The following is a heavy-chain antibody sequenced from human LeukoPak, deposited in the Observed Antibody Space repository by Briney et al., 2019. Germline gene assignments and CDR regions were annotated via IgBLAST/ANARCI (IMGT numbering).Heavy chain of an antibody. V-gene: IGHV1-2*02. CDR2: INPNSGGT. Sequence: ASVKVSCKASGYTFTGYYMHWVRQAPGQGLEWMGWINPNSGGTNYAQKFQGRVTMTRDTSISTAYMELSRLRSDDTAVYYCASSGYSSSWYSETRSHYYYYYMDVWGKGTTVTVSS. CDR3: ASSGYSSSWYSETRSHYYYYYMDV. CDR1: GYTFTGYY. J-gene: IGHJ6*03. D-gene: IGHD6-13*01.